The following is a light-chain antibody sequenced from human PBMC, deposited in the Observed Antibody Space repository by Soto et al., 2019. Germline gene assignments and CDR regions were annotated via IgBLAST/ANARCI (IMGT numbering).Light chain of an antibody. V-gene: IGLV2-8*01. CDR3: SSYAGSSNV. Sequence: QSVLTQPTSASGSPGQSAAISCTGTSSDGGGYNYVSWYQQHPGKAPKLMIYEVNKRPSGVPDRLSGSKSGNTASLTVSGLQAEDEADYSCSSYAGSSNVFGTGTKLPV. CDR1: SSDGGGYNY. CDR2: EVN. J-gene: IGLJ1*01.